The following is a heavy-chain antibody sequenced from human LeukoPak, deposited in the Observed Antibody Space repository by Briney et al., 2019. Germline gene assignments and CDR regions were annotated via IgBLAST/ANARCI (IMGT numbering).Heavy chain of an antibody. CDR2: VSGSGGHT. J-gene: IGHJ5*02. CDR1: GFTFSSYA. Sequence: PGGSLRPSCAASGFTFSSYAMTWVRQAPGKGLEWVSAVSGSGGHTYYADSVKGRFTISRDNAKNSLYLQMNSLRAEDTAVYYCARDYYDSSGVNWFDPWGQGTLVTVSS. D-gene: IGHD3-22*01. CDR3: ARDYYDSSGVNWFDP. V-gene: IGHV3-23*01.